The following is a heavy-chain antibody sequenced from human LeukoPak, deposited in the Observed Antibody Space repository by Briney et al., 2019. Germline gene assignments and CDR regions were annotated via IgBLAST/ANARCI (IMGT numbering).Heavy chain of an antibody. CDR3: ARVLRYFENPRYYYYMDV. CDR1: GGSISSYY. CDR2: ISSSGSTI. Sequence: LTCTVSGGSISSYYWSWLRQAPGKGLEWVSYISSSGSTIYYADSVKGRFTTSRDNAKNSLHLQMNSLRSEDTAVYYCARVLRYFENPRYYYYMDVWGKGTTVTISS. J-gene: IGHJ6*03. D-gene: IGHD3-9*01. V-gene: IGHV3-11*01.